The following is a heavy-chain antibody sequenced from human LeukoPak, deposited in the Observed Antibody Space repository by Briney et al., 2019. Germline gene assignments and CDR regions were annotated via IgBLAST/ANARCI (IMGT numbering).Heavy chain of an antibody. D-gene: IGHD5-12*01. Sequence: SETLSLTCTVADSSSSSSSYYWGWIRQPPGKGLEWMGSIYYSGSTYYNPSLKSRVTISVDTSKNQFSLKLSSVTAADTAVYYCARHFASGYDYLEAFDIWGQGTMVTVSS. J-gene: IGHJ3*02. CDR1: DSSSSSSSYY. CDR2: IYYSGST. CDR3: ARHFASGYDYLEAFDI. V-gene: IGHV4-39*01.